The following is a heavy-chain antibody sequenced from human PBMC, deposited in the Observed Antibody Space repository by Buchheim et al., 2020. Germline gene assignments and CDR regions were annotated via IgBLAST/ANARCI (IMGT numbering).Heavy chain of an antibody. D-gene: IGHD1-14*01. CDR2: IWFDGSEI. CDR1: GFSFSTIG. Sequence: QVQLVESGGGVVQPGRSLRLSCAASGFSFSTIGMHWVRQAPGKGLEWVAVIWFDGSEIYYAESVQGRFTISRDNSKNILYLQMSSLRVEDTGVYYCARGEDNLANWGQGTL. J-gene: IGHJ4*02. V-gene: IGHV3-33*01. CDR3: ARGEDNLAN.